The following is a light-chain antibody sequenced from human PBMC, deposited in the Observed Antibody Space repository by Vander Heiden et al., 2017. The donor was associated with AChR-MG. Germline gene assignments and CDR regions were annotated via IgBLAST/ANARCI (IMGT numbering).Light chain of an antibody. V-gene: IGKV2-28*01. CDR1: QSLLHSNGYNY. CDR3: MQALQTPWT. CDR2: FGS. J-gene: IGKJ1*01. Sequence: DIEMTQSPLSLPVTPGEPASITCRSSQSLLHSNGYNYLDWYLQKPGQSPQLLIYFGSNLASGVPDRFSGSGSGTDFTLKISRVEAEDFGVYYCMQALQTPWTFGQGTKVEIK.